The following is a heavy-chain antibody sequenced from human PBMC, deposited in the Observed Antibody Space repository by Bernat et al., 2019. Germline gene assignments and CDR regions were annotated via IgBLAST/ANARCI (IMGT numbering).Heavy chain of an antibody. V-gene: IGHV4-4*02. CDR3: ARRTLYGGGHYYDY. J-gene: IGHJ4*02. CDR1: GFTFSSYW. CDR2: VHHSGST. Sequence: VQLVESGGGLVQPGGSLRLSCAASGFTFSSYWMHWVRQAPGKGLEWIAEVHHSGSTYYSPSLKSRVTISVDTSRNQFSLKLSSVTAADTAAYYCARRTLYGGGHYYDYWGQGTLVTVSS. D-gene: IGHD6-25*01.